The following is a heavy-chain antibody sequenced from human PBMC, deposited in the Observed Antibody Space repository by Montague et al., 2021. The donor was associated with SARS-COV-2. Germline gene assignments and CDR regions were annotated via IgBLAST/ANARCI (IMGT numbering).Heavy chain of an antibody. D-gene: IGHD2/OR15-2a*01. CDR2: IYRTGTT. CDR3: ARVSSTALQGVIKTSGYYALDV. V-gene: IGHV4-4*09. J-gene: IGHJ6*02. CDR1: GGSLRHSY. Sequence: SETLSLTCSVSGGSLRHSYWTWIRQAPERGLEWIGYIYRTGTTKYNPALQSRLTISVDTAKNQFFLSLTSVTAADTAVYYCARVSSTALQGVIKTSGYYALDVWGPGTTVRVSS.